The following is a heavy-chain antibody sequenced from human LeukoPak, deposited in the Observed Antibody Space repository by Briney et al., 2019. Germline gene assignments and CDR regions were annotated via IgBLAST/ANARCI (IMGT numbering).Heavy chain of an antibody. Sequence: ASVKASCKVSGYTLTELSMHWVRQAPGKGLEWMGGFDPEDGETIYAQKFQGRVTMTEDASTDTAYMELSSLRSEDTAVYYCATDPPYGSGILFDYWGQGTLVTVSS. CDR3: ATDPPYGSGILFDY. CDR2: FDPEDGET. J-gene: IGHJ4*02. V-gene: IGHV1-24*01. D-gene: IGHD3-10*01. CDR1: GYTLTELS.